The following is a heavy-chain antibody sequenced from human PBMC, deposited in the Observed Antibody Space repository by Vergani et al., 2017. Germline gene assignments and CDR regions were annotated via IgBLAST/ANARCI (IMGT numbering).Heavy chain of an antibody. J-gene: IGHJ6*03. CDR2: ISSSSSTI. Sequence: EVQLVESGGGLVQPGGSLRLSCAASGFTFSSYSMNWVRQAPGKGLEWVSYISSSSSTIYYADSVKGRFTISRDNAKNSLYLQMNSLRAEDTAVYYCARGEYDLILSTRYYYYYYMDVWGKGTTVTVSS. CDR3: ARGEYDLILSTRYYYYYYMDV. CDR1: GFTFSSYS. V-gene: IGHV3-48*01. D-gene: IGHD3-3*01.